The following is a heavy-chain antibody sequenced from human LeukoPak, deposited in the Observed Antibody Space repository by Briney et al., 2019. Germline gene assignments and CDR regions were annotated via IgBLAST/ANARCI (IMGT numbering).Heavy chain of an antibody. Sequence: GGSLRLSCAASGFTFSTSYISWVRHAPGKGLEWVSVIYSGRSTYYADSVKGRVTISRDNSKNTPYIQMNSMRVGDTAVYYCARGYYPSSGWDFDIWGRGTLVTVSS. D-gene: IGHD6-25*01. V-gene: IGHV3-53*01. J-gene: IGHJ2*01. CDR1: GFTFSTSY. CDR3: ARGYYPSSGWDFDI. CDR2: IYSGRST.